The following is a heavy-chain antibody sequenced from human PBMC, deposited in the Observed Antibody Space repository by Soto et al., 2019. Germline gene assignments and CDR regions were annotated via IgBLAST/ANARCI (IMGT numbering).Heavy chain of an antibody. V-gene: IGHV3-23*01. CDR2: ISGSSGST. CDR3: AKGSASALPYYFDF. Sequence: PGGSLRLSCEASGFTFKNYVMSWVRLAPGKGVEWISAISGSSGSTYLADSVKGRFLISRDNSKSTLYLQLSSLRAEDSAVYHCAKGSASALPYYFDFWGQGTLVTV. J-gene: IGHJ4*02. CDR1: GFTFKNYV.